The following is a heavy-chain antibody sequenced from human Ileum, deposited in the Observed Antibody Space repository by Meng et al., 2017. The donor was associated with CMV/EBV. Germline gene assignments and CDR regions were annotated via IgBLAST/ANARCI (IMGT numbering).Heavy chain of an antibody. Sequence: SETLSLTCTVSGYSISSGYYWSWIRQPPGKGLEWIGEINHSGSTNYNPSLKSRVTISVDTSKNQFSLKLSSVTAADTAVYYCARGLGGSYYGDYWGQGTLVTVSS. CDR3: ARGLGGSYYGDY. CDR2: INHSGST. CDR1: GYSISSGYY. V-gene: IGHV4-38-2*02. D-gene: IGHD1-26*01. J-gene: IGHJ4*02.